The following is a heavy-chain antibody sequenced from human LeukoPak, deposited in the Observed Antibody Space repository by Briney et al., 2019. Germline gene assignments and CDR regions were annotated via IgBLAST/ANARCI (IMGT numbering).Heavy chain of an antibody. CDR2: IKSKTDGGTT. CDR3: TTDLTFYDSVDY. J-gene: IGHJ4*02. CDR1: GFTFSSYA. Sequence: GGSLRLSCAASGFTFSSYAMSWVRQAPGKGLEWVGRIKSKTDGGTTDYAAPVKGRFTISRDDSKNTLYLQMNSLKTEDTAVYYCTTDLTFYDSVDYWGQGTLVTVSS. D-gene: IGHD3-3*01. V-gene: IGHV3-15*01.